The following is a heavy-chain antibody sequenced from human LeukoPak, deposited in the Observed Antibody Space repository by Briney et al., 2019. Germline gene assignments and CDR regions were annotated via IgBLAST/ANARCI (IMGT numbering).Heavy chain of an antibody. CDR1: GGTFSSYA. V-gene: IGHV1-69*13. Sequence: SVKVSCKASGGTFSSYAISWVRQAPGQGLEWMGGIIPIFGTANYAQKFQGRVTITADESTSTAYMELSSLRSEDTAVYYCARSGSWQYYFDYWGQGTLVTVSS. CDR2: IIPIFGTA. J-gene: IGHJ4*02. D-gene: IGHD5-12*01. CDR3: ARSGSWQYYFDY.